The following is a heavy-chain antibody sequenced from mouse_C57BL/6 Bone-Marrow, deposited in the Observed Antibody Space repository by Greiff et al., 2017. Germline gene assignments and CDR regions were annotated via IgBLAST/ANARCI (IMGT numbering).Heavy chain of an antibody. V-gene: IGHV1-26*01. J-gene: IGHJ1*03. D-gene: IGHD2-1*01. CDR2: INPNNGGT. CDR1: GYTFTDYY. CDR3: ARNYGNYGYWYFDV. Sequence: VQLQQSGPELVKPGASVKISCKASGYTFTDYYMNWVKQSPGKSLEWIGDINPNNGGTSYNQKFKGKATLTVDKSSSTAYMELRSLTSEDSAVYYCARNYGNYGYWYFDVWGTGTTVTVSS.